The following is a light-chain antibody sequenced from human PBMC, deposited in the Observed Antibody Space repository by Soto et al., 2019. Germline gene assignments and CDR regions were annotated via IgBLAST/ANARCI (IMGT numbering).Light chain of an antibody. Sequence: IVMTQSPATLSVSPGERATLSCRASQNIYSNVAWYQQRPGQAPRLLIYRASTRAPGIPARFSGSGSGTEFTLTISSLQSEDFTVYSCLQYHNLWAFGQGTKVGIK. J-gene: IGKJ1*01. V-gene: IGKV3-15*01. CDR2: RAS. CDR1: QNIYSN. CDR3: LQYHNLWA.